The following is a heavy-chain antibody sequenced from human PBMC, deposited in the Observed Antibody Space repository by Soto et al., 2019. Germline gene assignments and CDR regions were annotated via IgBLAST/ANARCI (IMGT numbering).Heavy chain of an antibody. Sequence: SVKVSCKASGGTFSSYTFSCVLQSPVQWLDWMGRIIPIFGTPYYAQKFQGRVTITADKSTSTVYMELSSLGSDDTAVYFCARGLECRGYCLDKPTWFGPWGQGTLVTVS. D-gene: IGHD2-15*01. J-gene: IGHJ5*02. CDR2: IIPIFGTP. V-gene: IGHV1-69*06. CDR3: ARGLECRGYCLDKPTWFGP. CDR1: GGTFSSYT.